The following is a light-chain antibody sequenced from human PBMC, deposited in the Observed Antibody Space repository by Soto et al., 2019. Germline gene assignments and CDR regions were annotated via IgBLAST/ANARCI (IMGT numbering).Light chain of an antibody. CDR2: DAV. CDR3: HQYGSSLGT. CDR1: QSVTGTN. V-gene: IGKV3-20*01. Sequence: EIVLTQSPGTLSLSPGEGATLSCRASQSVTGTNLAWYQQRPGQAPRLLIYDAVRRATGIPDRFSGSGSGTDFTLTISRLEPEDFAVYYCHQYGSSLGTFGQGTKVEIK. J-gene: IGKJ2*01.